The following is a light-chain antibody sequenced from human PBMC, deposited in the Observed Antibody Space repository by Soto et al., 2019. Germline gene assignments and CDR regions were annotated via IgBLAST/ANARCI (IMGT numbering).Light chain of an antibody. CDR2: EVT. CDR1: TSDVGGYNF. Sequence: QSVLTQPASVSGSPGQSITISCTGTTSDVGGYNFVSWYQQSPGKAPKLMIYEVTNRPSGVSDRFSGSKSGNTASLTISGHQAGAGANYYSTSYTRSSPLVFGGGTKLTVL. CDR3: TSYTRSSPLV. V-gene: IGLV2-14*01. J-gene: IGLJ2*01.